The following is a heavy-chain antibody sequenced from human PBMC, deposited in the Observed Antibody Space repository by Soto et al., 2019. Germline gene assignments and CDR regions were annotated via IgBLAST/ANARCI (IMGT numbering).Heavy chain of an antibody. CDR2: IYYSGST. Sequence: QVQLQESGPGLVKPSQTLSLTCTVSGGSISSGDYYWSWIRQPPGKGLEWIGYIYYSGSTYYNPSLKCRMTISVDTSKNQFSLKLTSVTSSDTAVYSCARWLVYGPHFDYGGQGTLVTVSS. V-gene: IGHV4-30-4*01. D-gene: IGHD3-22*01. J-gene: IGHJ4*02. CDR1: GGSISSGDYY. CDR3: ARWLVYGPHFDY.